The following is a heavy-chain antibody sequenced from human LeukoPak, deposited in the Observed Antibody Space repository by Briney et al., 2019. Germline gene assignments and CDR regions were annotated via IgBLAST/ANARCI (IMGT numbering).Heavy chain of an antibody. Sequence: GGSLRLSCAASGFTFSSYAMSWVRQAPGKGLEWVSAISTSGDTTYYADSVKGRFTICRDNSKNTLYLQMNSLRAEDTAVYYCTKVRAYDDSGNPYWHFDLWGRGTLVTVSS. CDR2: ISTSGDTT. CDR1: GFTFSSYA. CDR3: TKVRAYDDSGNPYWHFDL. V-gene: IGHV3-23*01. D-gene: IGHD3-10*01. J-gene: IGHJ2*01.